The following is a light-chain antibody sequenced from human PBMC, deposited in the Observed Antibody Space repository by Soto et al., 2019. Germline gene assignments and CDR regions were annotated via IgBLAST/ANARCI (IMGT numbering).Light chain of an antibody. CDR1: QTIGRNY. V-gene: IGKV3-20*01. Sequence: EIVLTQSPGTLSLSPGETATLSCRASQTIGRNYLAWYQQKPGQAPRLLIFGTSTRATGIPDRFSGSGSGIDFTLSISRLEPEDFAVYYCQQYASSPLLTFGGGTKVDIK. CDR2: GTS. CDR3: QQYASSPLLT. J-gene: IGKJ4*01.